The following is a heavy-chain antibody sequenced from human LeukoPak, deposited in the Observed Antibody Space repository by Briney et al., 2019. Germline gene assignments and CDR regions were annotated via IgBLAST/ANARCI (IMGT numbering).Heavy chain of an antibody. CDR2: INHSGGT. CDR1: GGSFSGYY. D-gene: IGHD6-6*01. Sequence: SETLSLTCAVYGGSFSGYYWTWIRQPPGKGLEWIGEINHSGGTNYNPSLKSRVTISVDTSKNQFSLELSSVTAADTAVYYCARVPDIASRPCDYWGQGTLVTVSS. V-gene: IGHV4-34*01. J-gene: IGHJ4*02. CDR3: ARVPDIASRPCDY.